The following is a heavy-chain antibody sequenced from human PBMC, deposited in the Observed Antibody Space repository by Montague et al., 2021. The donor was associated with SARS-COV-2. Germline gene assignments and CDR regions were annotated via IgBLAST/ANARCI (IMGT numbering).Heavy chain of an antibody. CDR1: GDSVSSNIAA. Sequence: CAISGDSVSSNIAAWNWIRQSPSRGLEWLGRTYYRSKWYNDYAVSVRSRITISPDTSKNQFSLQLNSVTPEDTAVYYCTKERGPGRATWHYFDSWGQGTLVTVSS. J-gene: IGHJ4*02. D-gene: IGHD3-10*01. CDR2: TYYRSKWYN. CDR3: TKERGPGRATWHYFDS. V-gene: IGHV6-1*01.